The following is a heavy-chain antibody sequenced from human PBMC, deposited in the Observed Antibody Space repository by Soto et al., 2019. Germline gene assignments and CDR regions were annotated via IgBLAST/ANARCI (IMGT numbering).Heavy chain of an antibody. J-gene: IGHJ3*02. V-gene: IGHV3-33*01. Sequence: GGSLRLSCAASGFTFSSYGMHWVRQAPGKGLEWVAVIWYDGSNKYYADSVKGRFTISRDNSKNTLYLQMNSLRAEDTAVYYCARGQCSGGSCSRRDAFDIWGQGTMVTVSS. CDR1: GFTFSSYG. CDR3: ARGQCSGGSCSRRDAFDI. CDR2: IWYDGSNK. D-gene: IGHD2-15*01.